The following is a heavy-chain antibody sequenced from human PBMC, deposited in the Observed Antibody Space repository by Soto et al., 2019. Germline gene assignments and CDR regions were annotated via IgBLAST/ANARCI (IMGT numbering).Heavy chain of an antibody. CDR2: IYYSGST. CDR1: GGSISSSSYY. D-gene: IGHD2-15*01. J-gene: IGHJ4*02. V-gene: IGHV4-39*01. CDR3: ARLSGGCSGGSGYKNY. Sequence: PSETLSLTCTVSGGSISSSSYYWGWIRQPPGKGLEWIGSIYYSGSTYYNPSLKSRVTISVDTSKNQFSLKLSSVTAADTAVYSCARLSGGCSGGSGYKNYWGQGTLVTVPS.